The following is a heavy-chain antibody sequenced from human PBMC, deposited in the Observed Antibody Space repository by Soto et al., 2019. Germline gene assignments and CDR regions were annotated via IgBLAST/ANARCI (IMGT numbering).Heavy chain of an antibody. V-gene: IGHV4-39*01. CDR1: GGSISSSSYY. CDR3: ARQPYSSSWYNYYYYGMDV. J-gene: IGHJ6*02. Sequence: SETLSLTCTVSGGSISSSSYYWGWIRQPPGKGLEWIGSIYYSGSTYYNPSLKSRVTISVDTSKNQFSLKLSSVTAADTAVYYCARQPYSSSWYNYYYYGMDVWGQGTTVTVSS. CDR2: IYYSGST. D-gene: IGHD6-13*01.